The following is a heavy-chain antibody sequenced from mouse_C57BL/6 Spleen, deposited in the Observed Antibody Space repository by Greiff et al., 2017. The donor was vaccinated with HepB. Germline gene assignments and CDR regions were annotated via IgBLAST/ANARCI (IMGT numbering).Heavy chain of an antibody. CDR3: ARDPLITTVVVQGFFDY. J-gene: IGHJ2*01. Sequence: EVQLQESGGGLVKPGGSLKLSCAASGFTFSSYAMSWVRQTPEKRLEWVATISDGGSYTYYPDNVKGRFTISRDNAKNNLYLQMSHLKSEDTAMYYCARDPLITTVVVQGFFDYWGQGTTLTVSS. CDR1: GFTFSSYA. CDR2: ISDGGSYT. D-gene: IGHD1-1*01. V-gene: IGHV5-4*01.